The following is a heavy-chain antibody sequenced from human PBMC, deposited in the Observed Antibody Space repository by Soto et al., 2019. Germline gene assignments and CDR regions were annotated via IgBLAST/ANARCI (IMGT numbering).Heavy chain of an antibody. CDR1: GGSISSGGYY. CDR3: AREYYYDSSGYYPRWFDP. Sequence: SETLSLTCTVSGGSISSGGYYWSWIRQHPGKGLEWIGYIYYSGSTYYNPSLKSRVTISVDTSKNQFSLKLSSVTAADTAVYYCAREYYYDSSGYYPRWFDPWGQGTLVTVS. J-gene: IGHJ5*02. D-gene: IGHD3-22*01. V-gene: IGHV4-31*03. CDR2: IYYSGST.